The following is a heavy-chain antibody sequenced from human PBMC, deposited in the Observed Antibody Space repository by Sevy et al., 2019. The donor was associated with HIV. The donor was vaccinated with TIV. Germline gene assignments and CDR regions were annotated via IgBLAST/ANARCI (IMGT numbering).Heavy chain of an antibody. J-gene: IGHJ3*02. V-gene: IGHV3-9*01. CDR2: ISWNSGSI. CDR3: AKDMDRSWPCLRRYCSGGSCYGWGAFDI. Sequence: GGSLRLSCAASGFTFDDYAMHWVRQAPGKGLEWVSGISWNSGSIGYADSVKGRFTISRDNAKNSLYLQMNSLRAEDTALYYCAKDMDRSWPCLRRYCSGGSCYGWGAFDIWGQGTMVTVSS. D-gene: IGHD2-15*01. CDR1: GFTFDDYA.